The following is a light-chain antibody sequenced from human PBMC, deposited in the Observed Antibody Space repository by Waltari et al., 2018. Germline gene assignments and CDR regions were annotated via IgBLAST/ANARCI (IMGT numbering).Light chain of an antibody. CDR1: SSDFGPYNL. CDR3: CSYAGGRPHVV. V-gene: IGLV2-23*01. CDR2: EGT. J-gene: IGLJ2*01. Sequence: QSALTQPASVSGSPGQSLTISCTGTSSDFGPYNLVSWYQQHPGKSPKLMIYEGTKRPSGVSNRFSGSKSGNTASLTISGLQAEDEAHYYCCSYAGGRPHVVFGGGTQLTVL.